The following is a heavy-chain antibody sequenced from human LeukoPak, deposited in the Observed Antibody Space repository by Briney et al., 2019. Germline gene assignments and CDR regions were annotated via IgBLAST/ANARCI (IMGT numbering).Heavy chain of an antibody. V-gene: IGHV6-1*01. Sequence: SQTLSLTCAIPGDSVSSNSAAWNWIRQSPSRGLEWLGRTYYRSKWYNDYAVSVKSRITINPDTSKNQFSLKLSSVTAADTAVYYCARGSTYYDFWSGYYTMHGMDVWGQGTTVTVSS. CDR2: TYYRSKWYN. CDR1: GDSVSSNSAA. D-gene: IGHD3-3*01. CDR3: ARGSTYYDFWSGYYTMHGMDV. J-gene: IGHJ6*02.